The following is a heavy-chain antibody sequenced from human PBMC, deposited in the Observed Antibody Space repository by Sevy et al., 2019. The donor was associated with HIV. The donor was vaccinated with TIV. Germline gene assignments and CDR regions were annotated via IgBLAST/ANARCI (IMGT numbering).Heavy chain of an antibody. J-gene: IGHJ4*02. D-gene: IGHD6-13*01. CDR1: GDSVSSNGAA. CDR2: TYHRSKWYY. CDR3: ASSSSTWDGVLCQFDH. V-gene: IGHV6-1*01. Sequence: QSQTLSLTCGISGDSVSSNGAAWNWIRQSPSRGLEWLGRTYHRSKWYYDYALSVKSRITISPDTSKNQFSLQLNSVTPEDTAVYYCASSSSTWDGVLCQFDHWGQGTLVTVSS.